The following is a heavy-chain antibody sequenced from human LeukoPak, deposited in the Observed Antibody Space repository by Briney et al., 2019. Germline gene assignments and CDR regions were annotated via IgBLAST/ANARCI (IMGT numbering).Heavy chain of an antibody. Sequence: SEILSLTCTVSGGSISSSHYYWGWIRQPPGKGLEWIGSIYYSGSTYYNPSLKSRVTISVDTSKNQFSLKLSSVTAADTAVYYCARGGNSSSLYYDYWGQGTLVTVSS. CDR2: IYYSGST. J-gene: IGHJ4*02. D-gene: IGHD6-6*01. CDR1: GGSISSSHYY. V-gene: IGHV4-39*07. CDR3: ARGGNSSSLYYDY.